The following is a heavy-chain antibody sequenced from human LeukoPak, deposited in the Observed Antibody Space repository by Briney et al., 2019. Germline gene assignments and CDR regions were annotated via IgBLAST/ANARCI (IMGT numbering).Heavy chain of an antibody. CDR2: ISSSGSTI. CDR1: GFTFSSYE. Sequence: GGSLRLSCAASGFTFSSYEMNWVRQAPGKGLEWVSYISSSGSTIYYADSVKGRFTISRDNAKKSLYLQMNSLRAEDTAVYYCARESDSSGYYLDAFDIWGQGTMVTVSS. D-gene: IGHD3-22*01. V-gene: IGHV3-48*03. J-gene: IGHJ3*02. CDR3: ARESDSSGYYLDAFDI.